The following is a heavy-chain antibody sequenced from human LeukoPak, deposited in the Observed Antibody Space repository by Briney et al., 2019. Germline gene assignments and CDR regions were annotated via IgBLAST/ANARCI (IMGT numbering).Heavy chain of an antibody. CDR1: GFTFSSYA. J-gene: IGHJ4*02. CDR3: AKDDGSSGGSCYDY. Sequence: PGGSLRLSCADSGFTFSSYAMSWVRQAPGKGLEWVSAISGSGGSTYYADSVKGRFTISRDNSKNTLYLQMNSLRAEDTAVYYCAKDDGSSGGSCYDYWGQGTLVTVSS. CDR2: ISGSGGST. V-gene: IGHV3-23*01. D-gene: IGHD2-15*01.